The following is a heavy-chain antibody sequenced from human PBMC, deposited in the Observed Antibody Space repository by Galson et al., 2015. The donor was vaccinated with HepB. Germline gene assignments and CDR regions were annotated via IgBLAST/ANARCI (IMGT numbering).Heavy chain of an antibody. J-gene: IGHJ5*02. CDR2: ISAYNGNT. D-gene: IGHD3-22*01. V-gene: IGHV1-18*01. Sequence: SVKVSCKASGYTFTSYGISWVRQAPGQGLEWMGWISAYNGNTNYAQKLQGRVTMTTDTSTSTAYMELRSLRSDDTAVYYCARGHPYYYDSSGYPRRVNWFDPWGQGTLVTVSS. CDR1: GYTFTSYG. CDR3: ARGHPYYYDSSGYPRRVNWFDP.